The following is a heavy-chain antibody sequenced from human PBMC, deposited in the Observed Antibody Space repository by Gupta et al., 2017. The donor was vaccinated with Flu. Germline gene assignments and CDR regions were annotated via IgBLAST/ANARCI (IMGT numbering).Heavy chain of an antibody. J-gene: IGHJ4*02. D-gene: IGHD4-17*01. CDR2: SSCSAVNT. Sequence: EVQLVESGGGLVQPGGSLRLPCAASVFTLSSYALRWVRQAPGKGLECVSASSCSAVNTYYADSVKGRFTISRDNAKGTLYLQVNSLRAEDTAVYYCAKHTVTNYFDSWGQGTLVTVSS. CDR3: AKHTVTNYFDS. V-gene: IGHV3-23*04. CDR1: VFTLSSYA.